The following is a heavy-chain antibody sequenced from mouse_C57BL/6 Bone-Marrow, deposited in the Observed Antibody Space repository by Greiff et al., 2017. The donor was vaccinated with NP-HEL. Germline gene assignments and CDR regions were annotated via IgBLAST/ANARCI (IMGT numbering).Heavy chain of an antibody. V-gene: IGHV1-55*01. CDR1: GYTFTSYW. D-gene: IGHD1-1*01. J-gene: IGHJ2*01. Sequence: VQLQQPGAELVKPGASVKMSCKASGYTFTSYWITWVKQRPGQGLEWIGDIYPGSGSTNYNEKFKSKATLTVDTSSSTAYMQLSSLTSEDSAVYYGARSRGYYGSSLYYFDYWGQGTTLTVSS. CDR3: ARSRGYYGSSLYYFDY. CDR2: IYPGSGST.